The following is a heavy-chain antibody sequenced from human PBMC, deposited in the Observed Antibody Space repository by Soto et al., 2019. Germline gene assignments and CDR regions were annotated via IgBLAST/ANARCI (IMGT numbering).Heavy chain of an antibody. V-gene: IGHV4-59*01. Sequence: SETLSLTCSVSGGSMSEYFWSWIRQSLGKGLEWIGYIYYLGSTDYNPSLKSRVTISVDTSKRQFSLRLTSVTAADTAVYYCGRDAYDGSGSPYPVYGGPETQVTVFS. CDR1: GGSMSEYF. J-gene: IGHJ4*02. CDR3: GRDAYDGSGSPYPVY. D-gene: IGHD3-10*01. CDR2: IYYLGST.